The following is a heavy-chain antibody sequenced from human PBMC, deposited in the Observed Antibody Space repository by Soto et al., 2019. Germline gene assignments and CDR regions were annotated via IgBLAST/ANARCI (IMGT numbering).Heavy chain of an antibody. V-gene: IGHV1-69*12. Sequence: QVQLVQSGAEVKKPGSSVKVSCKASGGTFSSYAISWVRQAPGQGLEWMGGIIPIFGTANYAQKFQGRVTITADESTSTAYMELSSLKSEDTAVYYCASSLKRWLQPPKTYYFDYWGKGTLVTVSS. CDR2: IIPIFGTA. CDR1: GGTFSSYA. J-gene: IGHJ4*02. CDR3: ASSLKRWLQPPKTYYFDY. D-gene: IGHD5-12*01.